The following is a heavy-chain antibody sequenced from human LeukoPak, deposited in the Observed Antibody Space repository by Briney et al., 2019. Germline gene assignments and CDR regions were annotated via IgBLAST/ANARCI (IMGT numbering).Heavy chain of an antibody. Sequence: GESLKISCKGSGYIFTNYWIAWVRQMPGKGLEWMGIIYPGDSETGYSPSFQGRVTLSADKSVNTAYLYWNTLKASDTAMYYCARAADSWCNYFDYWGQGTLVTVSS. D-gene: IGHD6-13*01. CDR3: ARAADSWCNYFDY. V-gene: IGHV5-51*01. CDR1: GYIFTNYW. J-gene: IGHJ4*02. CDR2: IYPGDSET.